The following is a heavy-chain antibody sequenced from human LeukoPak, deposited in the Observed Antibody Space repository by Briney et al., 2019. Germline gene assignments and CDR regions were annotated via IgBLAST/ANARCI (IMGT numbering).Heavy chain of an antibody. CDR3: ARERQGSSYYDGKESFDY. J-gene: IGHJ4*02. D-gene: IGHD1-26*01. Sequence: GGSLRLSSVASAFTFRNSWMRWARQVPGKGLEWVANIEQDGREKNYVESVKGRFTISRDNGKYSLYLEMNSLRAEDTAVYFCARERQGSSYYDGKESFDYWGQGTLVTVSS. CDR2: IEQDGREK. CDR1: AFTFRNSW. V-gene: IGHV3-7*01.